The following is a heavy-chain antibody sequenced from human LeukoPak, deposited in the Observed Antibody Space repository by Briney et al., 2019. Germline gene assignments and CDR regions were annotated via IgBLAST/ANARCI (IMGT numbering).Heavy chain of an antibody. CDR2: INPNSGGT. Sequence: ASVKVSCKASGYTFTGYYMHWVRQAPGQGLEWMGWINPNSGGTNYAQKFQGRVTMTRDTSISTAYMELSRLRSDDTAVYYCARSDYYDSSGYYYGGRYWGQGTLVTVSS. D-gene: IGHD3-22*01. V-gene: IGHV1-2*02. CDR3: ARSDYYDSSGYYYGGRY. CDR1: GYTFTGYY. J-gene: IGHJ4*02.